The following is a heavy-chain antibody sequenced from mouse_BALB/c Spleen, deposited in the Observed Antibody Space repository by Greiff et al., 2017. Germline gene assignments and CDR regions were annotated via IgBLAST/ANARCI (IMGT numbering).Heavy chain of an antibody. D-gene: IGHD2-2*01. CDR1: GYTFTSYW. J-gene: IGHJ3*01. V-gene: IGHV1S127*01. CDR3: ARQGDDEDWFAY. Sequence: QVQLQQSGPELVRPGASVKMSCKASGYTFTSYWMNWVKQRPGQGLEWIGMIGPANSGTRLNQKLKDKANLNVNKSSNTAYMQLSSLTSEDSAVYYCARQGDDEDWFAYWGQGTLVTVSA. CDR2: IGPANSGT.